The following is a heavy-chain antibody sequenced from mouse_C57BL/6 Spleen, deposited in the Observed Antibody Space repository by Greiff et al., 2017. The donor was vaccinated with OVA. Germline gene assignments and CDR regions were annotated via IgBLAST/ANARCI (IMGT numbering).Heavy chain of an antibody. D-gene: IGHD2-4*01. CDR2: IRNKANGYTT. J-gene: IGHJ1*03. CDR3: ARSYDYDGGYFDV. CDR1: GFTFTAYY. Sequence: VQGVESGGGLVQPGGSLSLSCAASGFTFTAYYMSWVRQPPGKALEWLGFIRNKANGYTTEYSASVKGRFTISRDNSQSILYLQMNALRAEDSATYYCARSYDYDGGYFDVWGTGTTVTVSS. V-gene: IGHV7-3*01.